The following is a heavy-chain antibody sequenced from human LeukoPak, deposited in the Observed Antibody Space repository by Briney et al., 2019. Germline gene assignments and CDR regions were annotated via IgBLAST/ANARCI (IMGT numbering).Heavy chain of an antibody. D-gene: IGHD3-10*01. CDR2: ISGDADIT. J-gene: IGHJ6*02. Sequence: GGSLRLSCAASGFTFSAYAISWVRQAPGKGLEWVSAISGDADITYYADSVKGRFTISRDNSKNTVYLQLNTLRAEDTAIYYCAKRSGAGRCMDVWGQGTTVTVSS. CDR1: GFTFSAYA. CDR3: AKRSGAGRCMDV. V-gene: IGHV3-23*01.